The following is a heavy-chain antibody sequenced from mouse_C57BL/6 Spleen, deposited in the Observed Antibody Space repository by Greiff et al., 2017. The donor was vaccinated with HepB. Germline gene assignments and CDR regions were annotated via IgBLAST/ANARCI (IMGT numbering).Heavy chain of an antibody. V-gene: IGHV5-17*01. CDR1: GFTFSDYG. CDR3: ARGGGSSSPWFAY. D-gene: IGHD1-1*01. J-gene: IGHJ3*01. CDR2: ISSGSSTI. Sequence: EVMLVESGGGLVKPGGSLKLSCAASGFTFSDYGMHWVRQAPEKGLEWVAYISSGSSTIYYADTVKGRFTISRDNAKHTLFLQMTSLRSEDTAMYYCARGGGSSSPWFAYWGQGTLVTVSA.